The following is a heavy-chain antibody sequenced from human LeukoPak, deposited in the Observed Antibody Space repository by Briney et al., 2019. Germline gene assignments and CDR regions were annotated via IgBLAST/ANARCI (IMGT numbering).Heavy chain of an antibody. CDR1: GYSFTDYY. Sequence: ASVKVSCKASGYSFTDYYMHWVRQAPGQGLEWMGWINPNSGGTNYAQKFQGRVTMTRDTSISTAYMELSRLRSDDTAVYYCARASEGDYVDYWGQGTLVTVSS. CDR3: ARASEGDYVDY. CDR2: INPNSGGT. V-gene: IGHV1-2*02. J-gene: IGHJ4*02.